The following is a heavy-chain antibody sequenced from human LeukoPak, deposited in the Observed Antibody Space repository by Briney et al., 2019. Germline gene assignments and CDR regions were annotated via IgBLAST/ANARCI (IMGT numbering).Heavy chain of an antibody. Sequence: HPGGSLRLSCAVSGFTFGSYEMNWVRQAPGKGLEWVSYISRSGTTIYYADSVKGRFTISRDNAKNSLYLQMNSLRAEDTAVYYCAREMHGDDDYWGQGTLVTVSS. D-gene: IGHD4-17*01. CDR2: ISRSGTTI. CDR3: AREMHGDDDY. J-gene: IGHJ4*02. CDR1: GFTFGSYE. V-gene: IGHV3-48*03.